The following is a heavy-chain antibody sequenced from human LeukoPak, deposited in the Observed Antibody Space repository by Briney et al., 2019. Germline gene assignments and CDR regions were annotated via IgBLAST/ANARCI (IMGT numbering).Heavy chain of an antibody. CDR1: GGSISSSSYY. J-gene: IGHJ5*02. V-gene: IGHV4-39*01. CDR2: IYYSEST. Sequence: SESLSLTCTVSGGSISSSSYYWGWISQPAGKGLEWIVSIYYSESTYYNSCLKSLITISVDSPKNQFSQRLSSVTAADTAVYYCARSQRYGDYIEHWFDPGGQGTLVTVSS. CDR3: ARSQRYGDYIEHWFDP. D-gene: IGHD4-17*01.